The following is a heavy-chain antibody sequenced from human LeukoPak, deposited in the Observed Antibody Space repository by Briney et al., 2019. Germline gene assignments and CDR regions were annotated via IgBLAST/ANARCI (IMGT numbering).Heavy chain of an antibody. CDR3: ARAQAVLLWFGELSINWFDP. J-gene: IGHJ5*02. CDR2: IYYSGST. D-gene: IGHD3-10*01. V-gene: IGHV4-31*03. CDR1: GGSISSGGYY. Sequence: SETLSLTCTVSGGSISSGGYYWSWIRQHPGKGLEWIGYIYYSGSTYYNPSLKSRVTISVDTSKNQFSLKLSSVTAADTAVYYCARAQAVLLWFGELSINWFDPWDQGTLVTVSS.